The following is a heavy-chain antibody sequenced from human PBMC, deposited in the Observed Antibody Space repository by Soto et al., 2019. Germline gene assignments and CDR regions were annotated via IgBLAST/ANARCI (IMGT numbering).Heavy chain of an antibody. J-gene: IGHJ4*02. V-gene: IGHV5-51*01. Sequence: GESLKIYCKTSGYAFSTNWIGWVRQTPGKGLELMGIIYPCNSDTRYSPSFQGQVTHSADKSIKAAYMQWSSWKDSDTAMYYCARRDNNGFLDYWGQGTLVTVSS. CDR2: IYPCNSDT. CDR3: ARRDNNGFLDY. D-gene: IGHD2-8*01. CDR1: GYAFSTNW.